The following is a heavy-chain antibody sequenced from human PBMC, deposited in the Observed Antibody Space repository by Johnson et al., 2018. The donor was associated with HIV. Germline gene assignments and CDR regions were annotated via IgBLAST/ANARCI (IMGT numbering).Heavy chain of an antibody. CDR3: AKDEAQTLASAGRDAFDF. CDR1: GFTFDDYG. Sequence: QLVESGGGLVQPGRSLRLSCAASGFTFDDYGMSWVRQAPGKGLEWVSGINWNGGSTGYADSVKGRFTISRDNAKNSLYLQMNSLRAEDTALYYCAKDEAQTLASAGRDAFDFWGQGTAVTV. CDR2: INWNGGST. J-gene: IGHJ3*01. D-gene: IGHD6-13*01. V-gene: IGHV3-20*04.